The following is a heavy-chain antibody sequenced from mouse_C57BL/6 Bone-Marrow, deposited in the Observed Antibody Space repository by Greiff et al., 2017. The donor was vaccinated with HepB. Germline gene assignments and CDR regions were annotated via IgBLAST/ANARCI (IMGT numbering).Heavy chain of an antibody. D-gene: IGHD1-1*01. CDR2: IYPRSGDT. CDR1: GYTFTSYG. J-gene: IGHJ1*03. V-gene: IGHV1-81*01. Sequence: QVQLQQSGAELARPGASVKLSCKASGYTFTSYGMSWVKQRTGQGLEWIGAIYPRSGDTYYNEKFKGKATLTADKSSSTAYMELRSLTSEDSAVYFCARRYCASRYFDVWGTGTTVTVTS. CDR3: ARRYCASRYFDV.